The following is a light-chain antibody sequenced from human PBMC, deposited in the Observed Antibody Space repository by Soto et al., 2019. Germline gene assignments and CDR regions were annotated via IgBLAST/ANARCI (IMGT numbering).Light chain of an antibody. J-gene: IGLJ1*01. Sequence: QSVLTQPASVSGSPGQAITISCTGTSSDVGGYNYVSWYQQHPGKAPKFMIYDVSNRPSGVSNRFSGSKSGNTASLTISMLQAEKEADDNCCSYTTSNTRQIVFGTGTQLTVL. CDR1: SSDVGGYNY. CDR2: DVS. CDR3: CSYTTSNTRQIV. V-gene: IGLV2-14*01.